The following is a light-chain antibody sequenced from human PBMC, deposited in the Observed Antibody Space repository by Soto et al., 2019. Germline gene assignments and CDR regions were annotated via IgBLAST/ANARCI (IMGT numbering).Light chain of an antibody. J-gene: IGLJ1*01. CDR2: DVS. CDR1: SSDIGDSNY. V-gene: IGLV2-14*03. CDR3: SSFRSSSTSYV. Sequence: QSALTQPASVSGSPGQSITISCTGTSSDIGDSNYVSWYQQHPAKAPKLVIYDVSNRPSGVSIRFSGSKSANTASLTISGLQAEDEADYYCSSFRSSSTSYVFGTGTKVTVL.